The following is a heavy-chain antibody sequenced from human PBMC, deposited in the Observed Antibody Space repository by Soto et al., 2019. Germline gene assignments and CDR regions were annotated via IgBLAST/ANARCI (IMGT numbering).Heavy chain of an antibody. CDR2: ISGSGSTT. CDR1: GFTFSDYY. V-gene: IGHV3-11*01. J-gene: IGHJ4*02. Sequence: GGSLRLSCTASGFTFSDYYMSWIRQAPGKGLEWLAYISGSGSTTYYTDSVKGRFAISRDNARTSLYLQINCLRVEDSAVYYCARSSLTYFEFWGQGTLVTVSS. CDR3: ARSSLTYFEF.